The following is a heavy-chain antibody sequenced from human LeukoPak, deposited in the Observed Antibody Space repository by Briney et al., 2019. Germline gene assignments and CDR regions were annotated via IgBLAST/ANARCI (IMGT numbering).Heavy chain of an antibody. V-gene: IGHV1-46*01. CDR3: ARESGSYYALDI. D-gene: IGHD1-26*01. J-gene: IGHJ3*02. CDR1: GYTFTSYY. Sequence: ASVKVSCKASGYTFTSYYMHWVRQAPGQGLEWMGIINPSGGSTSYAQKFQGRVTMTRDMSTSTVYMELSSLRSEDTAVYYCARESGSYYALDIWGQGTMVTVSS. CDR2: INPSGGST.